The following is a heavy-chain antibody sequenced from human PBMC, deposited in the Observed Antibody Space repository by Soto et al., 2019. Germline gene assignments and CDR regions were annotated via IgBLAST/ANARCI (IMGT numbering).Heavy chain of an antibody. J-gene: IGHJ6*02. V-gene: IGHV5-51*01. CDR2: IFPDDSDT. CDR1: GYSFTSYW. Sequence: RGESLKISCKGSGYSFTSYWIAWVRQMPGKGLECMGIIFPDDSDTRYSPSFQGQVTFSADKSINTAYLQWTSLKASDTAMYYCAIPKWGSGGMDVWGQGTTVTVSS. D-gene: IGHD3-16*01. CDR3: AIPKWGSGGMDV.